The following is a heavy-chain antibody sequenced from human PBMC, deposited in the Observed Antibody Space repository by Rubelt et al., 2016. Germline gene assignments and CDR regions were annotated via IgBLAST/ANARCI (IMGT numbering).Heavy chain of an antibody. D-gene: IGHD3-3*01. CDR3: ASADYDFWSGSDRNWFDP. Sequence: QLQLQESGPGLVKPSETLSLTCTVSGGSISSSSYYWGWIRQPPGKGLEWIGSIYYSGSPYYNPYLTSRVTISVDPSTNQFSLKLSSVTAADTAVYYCASADYDFWSGSDRNWFDPWGQGTLVTVSS. CDR1: GGSISSSSYY. V-gene: IGHV4-39*07. CDR2: IYYSGSP. J-gene: IGHJ5*02.